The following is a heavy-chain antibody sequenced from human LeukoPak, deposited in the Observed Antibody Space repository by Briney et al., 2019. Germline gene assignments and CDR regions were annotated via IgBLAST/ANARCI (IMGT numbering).Heavy chain of an antibody. CDR1: GFTVSSNY. Sequence: GSLRLSCAASGFTVSSNYMSWVRQAPGKGLECVSVIYSGGRTHYADSVKGRFTISRDNSKNTLYLQMSSLRAEDTAVYYCARDSLSSGRYHEYWGQGTLVSVSS. CDR2: IYSGGRT. CDR3: ARDSLSSGRYHEY. J-gene: IGHJ4*02. D-gene: IGHD6-19*01. V-gene: IGHV3-66*01.